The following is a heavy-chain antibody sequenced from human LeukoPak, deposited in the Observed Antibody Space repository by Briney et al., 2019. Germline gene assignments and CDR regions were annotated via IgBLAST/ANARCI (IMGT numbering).Heavy chain of an antibody. CDR3: AKGRYCGGDCYSYYGMDV. CDR1: GFTYDDYA. D-gene: IGHD2-21*02. V-gene: IGHV3-9*01. Sequence: GRSLRLSCAASGFTYDDYAMHWVRQVPGKGLEWVSGISWNSGSIGYADSVKGRFTISRDNAKNSLYLQMNSLRAEDTALYYCAKGRYCGGDCYSYYGMDVWGQGTTVTVSS. J-gene: IGHJ6*02. CDR2: ISWNSGSI.